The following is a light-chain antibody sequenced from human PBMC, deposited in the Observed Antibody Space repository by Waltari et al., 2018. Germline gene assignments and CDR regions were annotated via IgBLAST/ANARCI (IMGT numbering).Light chain of an antibody. J-gene: IGLJ3*02. CDR3: CSYAGRSTWV. Sequence: QSALTQPASVSGSPGQSITISRTGTSSDVGRYKFVSWYQQHPGKAPKLRIYEGTKRPSGVSNRFSGSKAGNTASLTISGLQAEDEADYYCCSYAGRSTWVFGGGTKLTVL. CDR1: SSDVGRYKF. CDR2: EGT. V-gene: IGLV2-23*01.